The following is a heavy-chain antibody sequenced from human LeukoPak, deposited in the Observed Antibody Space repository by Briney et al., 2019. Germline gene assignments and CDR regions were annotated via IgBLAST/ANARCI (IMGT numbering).Heavy chain of an antibody. CDR2: IYYSGST. V-gene: IGHV4-30-4*01. J-gene: IGHJ6*02. Sequence: SETLSLTCTVSGVSISSGDYYWSWIRQPPGKGLEWIGYIYYSGSTYYNPSLKSRVTISVDTSKNQFSLKLSSVTAADTAVYYCARVGDSSGFDGMDVWGQGTTVTVSS. D-gene: IGHD3-22*01. CDR3: ARVGDSSGFDGMDV. CDR1: GVSISSGDYY.